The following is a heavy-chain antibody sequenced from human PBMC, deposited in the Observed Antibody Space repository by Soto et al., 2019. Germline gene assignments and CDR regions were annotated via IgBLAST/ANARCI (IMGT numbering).Heavy chain of an antibody. CDR2: IYTSGST. CDR1: GGSISSYY. V-gene: IGHV4-4*07. J-gene: IGHJ5*02. D-gene: IGHD1-26*01. Sequence: SETLSLTCTVSGGSISSYYWSWIRQPAGKGLEWIGRIYTSGSTNYNPSLKSRVTMSVDTSKNQFSLKLSSVTAADTAVYYCARDALVVGANWFDPWGQGTLVTVSS. CDR3: ARDALVVGANWFDP.